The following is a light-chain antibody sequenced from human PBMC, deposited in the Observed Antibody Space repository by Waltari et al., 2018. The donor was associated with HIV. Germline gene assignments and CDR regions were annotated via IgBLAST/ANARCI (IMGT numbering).Light chain of an antibody. CDR2: EVS. J-gene: IGLJ2*01. CDR1: SSDVGAYSF. V-gene: IGLV2-14*01. CDR3: SSFTTSNYLL. Sequence: QSALTQPASVSGSPGQSLTVSCPGISSDVGAYSFVSWYQQAPGTAPNLVIYEVSYRPSRSSNRFSGSKSGNTAYLTISGLQTEDEADYYCSSFTTSNYLLFGGGTKVTVL.